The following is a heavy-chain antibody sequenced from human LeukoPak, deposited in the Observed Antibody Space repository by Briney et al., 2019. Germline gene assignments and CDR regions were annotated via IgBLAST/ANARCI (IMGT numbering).Heavy chain of an antibody. V-gene: IGHV4-34*01. CDR1: GGSFSGYY. Sequence: SETLSLTCAVYGGSFSGYYWSWMRQPPGKGLEWIGEINHSGSTNYNPSLKSRVTISVDTSKYQFSLKMSSVTAADTAVYDCARLHDDVWGSYRYRGRHNWFDPWGQGTLVTVSS. D-gene: IGHD3-16*02. CDR2: INHSGST. J-gene: IGHJ5*02. CDR3: ARLHDDVWGSYRYRGRHNWFDP.